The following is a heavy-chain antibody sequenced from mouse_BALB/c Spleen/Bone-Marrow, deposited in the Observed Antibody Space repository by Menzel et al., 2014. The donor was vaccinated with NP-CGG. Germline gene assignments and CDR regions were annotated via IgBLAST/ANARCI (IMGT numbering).Heavy chain of an antibody. V-gene: IGHV2-6-7*01. Sequence: VQLQETGPGLVSPSQSLSITCTVSGFSLTGYGVNWVRQPPGKGLEWLGMIWGDGGTDYNSALKSRLSFSKDNSKSQVFLKMNSLQTDDTARYYCARDDFDVWGAGTTVTVSS. J-gene: IGHJ1*01. CDR2: IWGDGGT. CDR1: GFSLTGYG. CDR3: ARDDFDV.